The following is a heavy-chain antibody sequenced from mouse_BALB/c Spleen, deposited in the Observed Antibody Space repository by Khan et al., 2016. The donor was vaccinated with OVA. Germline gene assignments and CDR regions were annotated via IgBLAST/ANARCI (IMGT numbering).Heavy chain of an antibody. V-gene: IGHV5-17*02. CDR2: ISSGSYTI. J-gene: IGHJ3*01. CDR1: GFTFSSFG. Sequence: EVQGVESGGGLVQPGGSRKLSCAASGFTFSSFGMHWIRQAPEKGLEWVAYISSGSYTIYYADTVKGRFTISRDNPKNPLFLQMTSLRSEDTAMYYCSSSRHGAWFASWGQGTLVTVSA. CDR3: SSSRHGAWFAS.